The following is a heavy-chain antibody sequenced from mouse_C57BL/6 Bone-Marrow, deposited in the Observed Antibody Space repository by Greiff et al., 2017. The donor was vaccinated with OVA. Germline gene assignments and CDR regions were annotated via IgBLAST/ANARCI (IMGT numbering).Heavy chain of an antibody. CDR2: IYPRSGNT. J-gene: IGHJ4*01. V-gene: IGHV1-81*01. Sequence: VQLQQSGAELARPGASVKLSCKASGYTFTSYGISWVKQRTGQGLEWIGEIYPRSGNTYYNEKFKGKATLTADKSSSTAYMELRSLTSEDSAVYFCARRGAYYSNPYYAMDYWGQGTSVTVSS. CDR1: GYTFTSYG. D-gene: IGHD2-5*01. CDR3: ARRGAYYSNPYYAMDY.